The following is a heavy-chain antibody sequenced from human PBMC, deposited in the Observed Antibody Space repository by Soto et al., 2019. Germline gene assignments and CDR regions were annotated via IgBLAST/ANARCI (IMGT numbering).Heavy chain of an antibody. V-gene: IGHV1-2*04. J-gene: IGHJ4*02. Sequence: ASVTVSCQTSGYIFTDYKLHWVRQAPGQGLEWMGWVDPNGGGSNSAQKFQGSVTMTWDTSITTAYLDLTRLTTNDTATYFCATWVDYGDFEGFDFWGQGTLVTVSS. CDR2: VDPNGGGS. D-gene: IGHD4-17*01. CDR1: GYIFTDYK. CDR3: ATWVDYGDFEGFDF.